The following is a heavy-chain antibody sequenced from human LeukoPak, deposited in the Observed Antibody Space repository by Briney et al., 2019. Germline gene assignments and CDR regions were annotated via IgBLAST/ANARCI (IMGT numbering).Heavy chain of an antibody. V-gene: IGHV3-53*01. CDR3: ARVFADIVVVVAATSYYYYMDV. D-gene: IGHD2-15*01. CDR2: IYSGGST. J-gene: IGHJ6*03. CDR1: GFTVSSNY. Sequence: GGSLRLSCAASGFTVSSNYMSWVRQAPGKGLEWVSVIYSGGSTYYADSVKGRFTISRDNSKNTLYLQMNSLRAEDTAVYYCARVFADIVVVVAATSYYYYMDVWGKGTTVTVSS.